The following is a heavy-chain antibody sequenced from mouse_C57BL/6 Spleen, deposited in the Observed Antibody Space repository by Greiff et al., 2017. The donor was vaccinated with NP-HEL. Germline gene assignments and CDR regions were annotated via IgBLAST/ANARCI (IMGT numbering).Heavy chain of an antibody. V-gene: IGHV1-15*01. D-gene: IGHD4-1*01. CDR2: IDPETGGT. J-gene: IGHJ2*01. CDR1: GYTFTDYE. Sequence: QVQLKESGAELVRPGASVTLSCKASGYTFTDYEMHWVKQTPVHGLEWIGAIDPETGGTAYNQKFKGKAILTADKSSSTAYMELRSLTSEDSAVYYCTSNWVYYFDYWGQGTTLTVSS. CDR3: TSNWVYYFDY.